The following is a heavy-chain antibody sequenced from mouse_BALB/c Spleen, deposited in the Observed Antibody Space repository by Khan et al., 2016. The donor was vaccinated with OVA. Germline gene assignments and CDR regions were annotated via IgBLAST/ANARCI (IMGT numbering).Heavy chain of an antibody. CDR2: IWSGGST. J-gene: IGHJ3*01. D-gene: IGHD2-4*01. CDR1: GFSLTTYG. Sequence: QVQLKQSGPGLVQPSQSLSITCTVSGFSLTTYGVHWVRQSPGKGLEWLGVIWSGGSTDYNAAFISRLSISKDNSKSQVFLKMNSLQANDTAIYYWARNYDYDEGLAYWGQGTLVTVSA. V-gene: IGHV2-2*02. CDR3: ARNYDYDEGLAY.